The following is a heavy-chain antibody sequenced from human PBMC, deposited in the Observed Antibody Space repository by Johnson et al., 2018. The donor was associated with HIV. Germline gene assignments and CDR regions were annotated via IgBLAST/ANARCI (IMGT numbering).Heavy chain of an antibody. V-gene: IGHV3-7*01. CDR3: ARDRFGELNTPRAFDI. CDR1: GFTFSNYW. D-gene: IGHD3-10*01. Sequence: MLLVESGGGVVRPGESLRLSCAASGFTFSNYWMNWVRQAPGKGLEWVANIKKDGSEKYYVASLKGRFNISRDNAKNSLYLQLNSLKSDDTAVYFCARDRFGELNTPRAFDIWGQGTMVTVSS. CDR2: IKKDGSEK. J-gene: IGHJ3*02.